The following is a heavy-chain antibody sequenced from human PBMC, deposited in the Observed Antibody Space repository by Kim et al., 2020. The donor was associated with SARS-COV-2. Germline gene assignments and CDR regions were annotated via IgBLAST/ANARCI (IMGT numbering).Heavy chain of an antibody. Sequence: SETLSLTCTVSGGSISSSSYYWGWIRQPPGKGLEWIGSIYYSGSTYYNPSLKSRVTISVDTSKNQYSMMLSSVTAADTAVYYCSRHQLVGYCTNGVCQNLYYFCYLGQGTLVTVSS. V-gene: IGHV4-39*01. CDR2: IYYSGST. CDR1: GGSISSSSYY. J-gene: IGHJ4*01. D-gene: IGHD2-8*01. CDR3: SRHQLVGYCTNGVCQNLYYFCY.